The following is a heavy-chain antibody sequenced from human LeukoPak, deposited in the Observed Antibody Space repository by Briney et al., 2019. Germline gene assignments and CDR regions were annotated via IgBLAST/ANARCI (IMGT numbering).Heavy chain of an antibody. D-gene: IGHD6-19*01. CDR1: GFTFSSYS. CDR2: ISSSSSYI. V-gene: IGHV3-21*04. Sequence: PGGSLRLSCAASGFTFSSYSMTWVRQAPGKGLEWVSSISSSSSYIYYADSVKGRFTISRDNAKNTLYLQMNSLRAEDTAVYYCAKEEVSVFIAVAGTIWGQGTLVTVSS. CDR3: AKEEVSVFIAVAGTI. J-gene: IGHJ4*02.